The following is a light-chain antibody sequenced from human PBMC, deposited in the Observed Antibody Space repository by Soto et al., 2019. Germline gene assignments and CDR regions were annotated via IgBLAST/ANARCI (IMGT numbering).Light chain of an antibody. CDR3: RSFNRRRNYG. CDR1: SSDVGGYNY. V-gene: IGLV2-14*01. Sequence: QSVLTQPASVPGSPGQSITISCTGTSSDVGGYNYVSWYQQHPGKAPKFMIYDVSNRPSGVSNRFSGSKSGNTASLTISGLQAEEGGCYLCRSFNRRRNYGFGTGTKVTVL. J-gene: IGLJ1*01. CDR2: DVS.